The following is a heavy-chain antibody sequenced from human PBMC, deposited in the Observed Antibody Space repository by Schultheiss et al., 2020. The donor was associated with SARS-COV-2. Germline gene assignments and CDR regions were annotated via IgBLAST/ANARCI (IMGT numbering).Heavy chain of an antibody. Sequence: SETLSLTCAVYGGSFSGYYWSWIRQPPGKGLEWIGYIYYSGSTYYNPSLKSRVTISVDTSKNQFSLKLSSVTAADTAVYYCARHLEWFESWGQGTLVTVSS. V-gene: IGHV4-34*09. CDR1: GGSFSGYY. D-gene: IGHD1-1*01. CDR2: IYYSGST. CDR3: ARHLEWFES. J-gene: IGHJ5*01.